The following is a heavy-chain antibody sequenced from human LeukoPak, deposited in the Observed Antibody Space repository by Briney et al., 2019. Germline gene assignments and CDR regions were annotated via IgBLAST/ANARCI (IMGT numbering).Heavy chain of an antibody. CDR1: GGSISSYY. CDR3: ARHAYNYDSAFDI. Sequence: PSETLSLTCTVSGGSISSYYWCWIRQPPGKGLEWIVYIYYSGSTNYNPSLKSRVTISVDTSKNQFSLKLSSVTAADTAVYYCARHAYNYDSAFDIWGQGTMVTVSS. J-gene: IGHJ3*02. D-gene: IGHD5-18*01. CDR2: IYYSGST. V-gene: IGHV4-59*01.